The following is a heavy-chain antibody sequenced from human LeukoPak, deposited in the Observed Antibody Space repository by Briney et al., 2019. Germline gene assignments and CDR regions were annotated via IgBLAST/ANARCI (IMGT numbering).Heavy chain of an antibody. V-gene: IGHV4-59*01. D-gene: IGHD6-13*01. CDR3: ARYSSLDAFDI. CDR1: GGSISSYY. CDR2: IYYSGST. J-gene: IGHJ3*02. Sequence: SETLSLTCTVSGGSISSYYWSWIRQPPGKGLEWIGYIYYSGSTNYNPSLKSRVTISVDTSKNQFSLKLSSVTAAGTAVYYCARYSSLDAFDIWGQGTMVTVSS.